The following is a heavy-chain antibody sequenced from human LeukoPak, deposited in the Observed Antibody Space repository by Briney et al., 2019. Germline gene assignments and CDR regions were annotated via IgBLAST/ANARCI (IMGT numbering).Heavy chain of an antibody. D-gene: IGHD6-13*01. CDR2: IWYDGSNK. J-gene: IGHJ3*02. Sequence: GGSLRLSCAASGFTSSSYEMNWVRQAPGKGLEWVAVIWYDGSNKDYADSVKGRFTISRDNSKNTLYLQMNSLRAEDTAVYYCAKDRVSSSWPYDAFDIWGQGTMVTVSS. CDR3: AKDRVSSSWPYDAFDI. V-gene: IGHV3-33*06. CDR1: GFTSSSYE.